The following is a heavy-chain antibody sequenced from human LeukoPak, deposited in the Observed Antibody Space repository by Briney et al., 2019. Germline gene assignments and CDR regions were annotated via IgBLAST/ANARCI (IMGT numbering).Heavy chain of an antibody. V-gene: IGHV1-18*01. CDR2: SSPYHGKT. D-gene: IGHD2/OR15-2a*01. CDR3: ARGGIDIVTVPVSNWFDP. CDR1: GYAFINYG. J-gene: IGHJ5*02. Sequence: ASVTVSCKPSGYAFINYGIIRVRQAPGPGLEWMGWSSPYHGKTNCAQKLQGRVTMTTDTSTNTAYMELRSLRSDDTAVYYCARGGIDIVTVPVSNWFDPWGQGTLVTVSS.